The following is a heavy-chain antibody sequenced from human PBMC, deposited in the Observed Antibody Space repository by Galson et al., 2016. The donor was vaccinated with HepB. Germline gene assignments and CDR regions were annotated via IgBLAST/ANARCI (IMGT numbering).Heavy chain of an antibody. J-gene: IGHJ6*02. D-gene: IGHD5-12*01. CDR1: GGSINSTNW. V-gene: IGHV4-4*02. Sequence: ETLSLTCAVSGGSINSTNWWSWVRQSPEKGLEWIGELYHTGSTNYNPSLQSRVIISVDTSKNEFSLRMTSVTAADTAVYYFARGDVVATLGRQYNHYYYWGMDVWGQGTTVTVSS. CDR3: ARGDVVATLGRQYNHYYYWGMDV. CDR2: LYHTGST.